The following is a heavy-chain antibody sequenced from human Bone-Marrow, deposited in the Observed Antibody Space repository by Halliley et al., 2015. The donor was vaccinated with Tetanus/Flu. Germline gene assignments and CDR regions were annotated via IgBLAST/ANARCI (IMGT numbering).Heavy chain of an antibody. V-gene: IGHV3-48*03. CDR2: ISSSGSII. J-gene: IGHJ4*02. Sequence: LEWVSYISSSGSIIYYADSVKGRFTISRDNARNSLYLQMNSLRAEDTAVYYCARGRPVTTPDYWGQGTLVTVSS. CDR3: ARGRPVTTPDY. D-gene: IGHD4-4*01.